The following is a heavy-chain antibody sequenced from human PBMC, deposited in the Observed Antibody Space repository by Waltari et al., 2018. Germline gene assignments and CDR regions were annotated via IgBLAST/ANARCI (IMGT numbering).Heavy chain of an antibody. V-gene: IGHV4-59*01. Sequence: QVQLQESGPGLVKPSETLSLTCTVSGGSISSYYWSWIRQPPGKGLEWIGYIYYSGSTNYNPSLKSRVTISVDTSKNQFSLKLSSVTAADTAVYYCAREGGPVFALGGAFDIWGQGTMVTVSS. CDR3: AREGGPVFALGGAFDI. CDR1: GGSISSYY. D-gene: IGHD3-3*02. CDR2: IYYSGST. J-gene: IGHJ3*02.